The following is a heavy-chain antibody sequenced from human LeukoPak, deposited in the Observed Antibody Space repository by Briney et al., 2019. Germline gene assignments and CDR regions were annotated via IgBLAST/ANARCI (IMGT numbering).Heavy chain of an antibody. J-gene: IGHJ4*02. Sequence: GGSLRLSCAVSGFTFSNYWMTWVRQAPGKGLEWVAHIKEDGSEKYYVDSVKGRFTISRDNAKNSLNLQMNSLRAEDTAIYYCARSQNWWLDYWGQGTLVTVSS. CDR1: GFTFSNYW. V-gene: IGHV3-7*01. CDR2: IKEDGSEK. D-gene: IGHD2-15*01. CDR3: ARSQNWWLDY.